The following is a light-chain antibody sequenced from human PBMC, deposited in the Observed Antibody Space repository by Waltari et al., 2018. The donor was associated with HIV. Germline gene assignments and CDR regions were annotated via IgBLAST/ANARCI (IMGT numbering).Light chain of an antibody. Sequence: QSALTQPASVSGSPGQSITISCTGTSSDLDYFKSVSWYQHHPGKAPKVIIYEVSNRPSGVSYRFSGSKSGHTASLTISGLQAEDEADYFCMSYISSATPEFGGGTKLTVL. V-gene: IGLV2-14*01. CDR2: EVS. J-gene: IGLJ3*02. CDR3: MSYISSATPE. CDR1: SSDLDYFKS.